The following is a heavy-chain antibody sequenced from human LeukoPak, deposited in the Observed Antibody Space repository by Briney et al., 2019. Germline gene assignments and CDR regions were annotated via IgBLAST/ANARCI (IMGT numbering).Heavy chain of an antibody. CDR3: ARDPGYCSGGSCRPTGSDY. Sequence: GGSLRLSCAASGFTFSSYSMNWVRPAPGKGLEWVSSISSSSSYIYYADSVKGRFTISRDNAKNSLYLQMNSLRAEDTAVYYCARDPGYCSGGSCRPTGSDYWGQGTLVTVSS. V-gene: IGHV3-21*01. J-gene: IGHJ4*02. D-gene: IGHD2-15*01. CDR2: ISSSSSYI. CDR1: GFTFSSYS.